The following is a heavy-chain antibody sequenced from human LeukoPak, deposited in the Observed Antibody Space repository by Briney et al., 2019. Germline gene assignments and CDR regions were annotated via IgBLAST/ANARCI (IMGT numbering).Heavy chain of an antibody. J-gene: IGHJ5*02. CDR1: GGSISSGDYY. D-gene: IGHD4-17*01. CDR2: IYYSGST. V-gene: IGHV4-30-4*01. Sequence: SETLSLTCTVSGGSISSGDYYWSWIRQPPGKGLEWIGYIYYSGSTYYNPSLKSRVTISVDTSKNQFSLKLSSVTAADTAVYYCARAKYGDYAGLGWFDPWGQGTLVTVSS. CDR3: ARAKYGDYAGLGWFDP.